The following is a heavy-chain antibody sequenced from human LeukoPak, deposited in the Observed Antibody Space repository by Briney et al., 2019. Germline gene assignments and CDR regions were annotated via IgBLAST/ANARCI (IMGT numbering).Heavy chain of an antibody. Sequence: GGSLRLSCAASGFTSSSYWMHWVRQAPGKGLVWVSRINSDGSSTSYADSVKGRFTISRDNAKNTLYLQMNSLRAEDTAVYYCARDSPPIAVSRGLAVDYWGQGTLVTVSS. CDR1: GFTSSSYW. CDR2: INSDGSST. D-gene: IGHD6-19*01. CDR3: ARDSPPIAVSRGLAVDY. J-gene: IGHJ4*02. V-gene: IGHV3-74*01.